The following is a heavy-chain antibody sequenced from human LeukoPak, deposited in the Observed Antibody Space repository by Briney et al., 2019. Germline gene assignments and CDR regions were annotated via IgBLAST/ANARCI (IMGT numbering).Heavy chain of an antibody. CDR2: IRYDGSKK. Sequence: GGSLRLSCAASGFTFSSYGMHWVRQAPGKGLEWVAFIRYDGSKKDYTDSVKGRFTNSRDNSKNTLYLQMNSLRTEDTAVYYCGKDRIPAALMAFDIWGQGTMVTVSS. J-gene: IGHJ3*02. V-gene: IGHV3-30*02. CDR3: GKDRIPAALMAFDI. CDR1: GFTFSSYG. D-gene: IGHD2-2*01.